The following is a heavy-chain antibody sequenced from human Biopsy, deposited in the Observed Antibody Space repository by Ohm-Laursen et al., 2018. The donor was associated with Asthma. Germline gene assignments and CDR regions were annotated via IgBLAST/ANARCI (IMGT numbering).Heavy chain of an antibody. V-gene: IGHV4-31*03. CDR1: GDSITSGGCC. D-gene: IGHD3-22*01. J-gene: IGHJ4*02. Sequence: SDTLSLTCTVSGDSITSGGCCWNWIRQHPGKGLEWIGYIHHSGTSYFTPSLKSRVSFSRDTSKNQFSLRLSSVTAADTAMYYCARIPRRSGSYFVDYWGQGTLVTVPS. CDR2: IHHSGTS. CDR3: ARIPRRSGSYFVDY.